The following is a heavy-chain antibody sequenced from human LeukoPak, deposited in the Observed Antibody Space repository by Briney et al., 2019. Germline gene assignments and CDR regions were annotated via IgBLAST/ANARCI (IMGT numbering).Heavy chain of an antibody. V-gene: IGHV3-7*03. CDR1: ALTFSTYR. Sequence: SLRLSCAVVALTFSTYRMNGFRGAQGKGLGGVADIKLDGATAYYVDSVKRRFTISRDNAKKSLSLQMTSLRAEDTALYYCAGGSGWLIEHWGQGTLVTVSS. J-gene: IGHJ1*01. D-gene: IGHD6-19*01. CDR2: IKLDGATA. CDR3: AGGSGWLIEH.